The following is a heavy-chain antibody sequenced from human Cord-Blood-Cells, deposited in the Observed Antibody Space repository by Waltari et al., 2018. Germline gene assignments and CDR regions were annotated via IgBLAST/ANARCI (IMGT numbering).Heavy chain of an antibody. CDR2: TNYRSKWYN. CDR3: AGVNWGDDDAFDI. D-gene: IGHD7-27*01. J-gene: IGHJ3*02. V-gene: IGHV6-1*01. Sequence: QVQLQQSGPGLVKPSQTLSLTCAISGDSVSSNSAAWNWIRQSPSRGLWWLGRTNYRSKWYNDYAVSVKSRRTINPDTPKNQVSLQLNSVTPEDTAVYYCAGVNWGDDDAFDIWGQGTMVTVSS. CDR1: GDSVSSNSAA.